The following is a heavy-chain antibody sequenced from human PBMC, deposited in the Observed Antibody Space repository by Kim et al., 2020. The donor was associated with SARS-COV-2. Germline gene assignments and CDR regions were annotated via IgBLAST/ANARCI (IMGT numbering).Heavy chain of an antibody. Sequence: LKSRVTISVDTSKNQFSLKLSSVTAADTAVYYCAREEGLYYDFRYYGMDVWGQGTTVTVSS. CDR3: AREEGLYYDFRYYGMDV. D-gene: IGHD3-3*01. J-gene: IGHJ6*02. V-gene: IGHV4-31*02.